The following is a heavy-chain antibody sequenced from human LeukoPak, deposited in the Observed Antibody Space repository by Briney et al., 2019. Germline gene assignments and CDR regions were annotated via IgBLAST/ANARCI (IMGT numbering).Heavy chain of an antibody. CDR2: ISSSGSSI. CDR1: GFTFSDYY. J-gene: IGHJ4*02. CDR3: ARDGPAAGFSLDY. V-gene: IGHV3-11*04. D-gene: IGHD6-13*01. Sequence: GGSLRLSCAASGFTFSDYYMSWIRQAPGKGLEWVSYISSSGSSIYYADSVKGRFTISRDNSKNTLYLQMNSLRAEDTAVYYCARDGPAAGFSLDYWGQGTLVTVSS.